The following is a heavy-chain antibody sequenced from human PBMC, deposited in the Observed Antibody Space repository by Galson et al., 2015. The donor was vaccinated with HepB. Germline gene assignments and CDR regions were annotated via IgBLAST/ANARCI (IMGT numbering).Heavy chain of an antibody. D-gene: IGHD3-22*01. CDR3: ARYYDSSGYIGESDITTFYFDY. Sequence: SVKASCKASGYTFTGYYMHWVRQAPGQGLEWMGRINPNSGGTNYAQKFQGRVTMTRDTSISTAYMELSRLRSDDTAVYYCARYYDSSGYIGESDITTFYFDYWGQGTLVTVSS. J-gene: IGHJ4*02. CDR1: GYTFTGYY. CDR2: INPNSGGT. V-gene: IGHV1-2*06.